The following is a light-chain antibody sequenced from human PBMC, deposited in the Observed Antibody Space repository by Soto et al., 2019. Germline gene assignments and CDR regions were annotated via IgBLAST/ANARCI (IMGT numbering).Light chain of an antibody. J-gene: IGKJ1*01. Sequence: EIVLTQSPGTLSLSPGERAALSCRASQSVSSSYLAWYQQKAGQAPRLIIHGASSRATGIPDRFSGSGSGTDFTLTISRLEPEDFAVYYCQQYGSSPWTFGQGTKVDIK. CDR1: QSVSSSY. V-gene: IGKV3-20*01. CDR3: QQYGSSPWT. CDR2: GAS.